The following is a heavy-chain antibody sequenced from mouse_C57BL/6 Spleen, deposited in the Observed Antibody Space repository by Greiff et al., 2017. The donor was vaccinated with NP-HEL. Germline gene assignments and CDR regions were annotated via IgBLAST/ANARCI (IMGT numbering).Heavy chain of an antibody. Sequence: QVQLQQPGAELVKPGASVKMSCKASGYTFTSYWITWVKQRPGQGLEWIGDIYPGSGSNNYNATLKSTATLTVDTSSSTAYMQLISLTSDDSAVYYCARKEEITTVVGDFDYWGQGTTLTVSS. CDR2: IYPGSGSN. CDR3: ARKEEITTVVGDFDY. D-gene: IGHD1-1*01. J-gene: IGHJ2*01. V-gene: IGHV1-55*01. CDR1: GYTFTSYW.